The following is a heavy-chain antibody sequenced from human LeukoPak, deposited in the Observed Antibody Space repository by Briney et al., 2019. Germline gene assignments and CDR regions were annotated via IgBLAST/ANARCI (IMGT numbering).Heavy chain of an antibody. Sequence: ASVKVSCKASGYTFSTFYMHWVRQAPGQGLEWMGGIDPSGGTTHYAQYFQGRVTMTRDMSTTTVYMELSSLRSEDTAVYYCARLVPVNWNRDHYNLDFWGQGTLVTVSS. CDR1: GYTFSTFY. J-gene: IGHJ4*02. CDR2: IDPSGGTT. CDR3: ARLVPVNWNRDHYNLDF. D-gene: IGHD1-1*01. V-gene: IGHV1-46*01.